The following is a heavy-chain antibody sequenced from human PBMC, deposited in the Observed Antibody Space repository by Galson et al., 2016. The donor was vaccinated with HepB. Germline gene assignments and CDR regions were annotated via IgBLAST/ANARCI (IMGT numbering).Heavy chain of an antibody. D-gene: IGHD5-18*01. CDR3: ARDREEDWDSYGYYYIGDY. V-gene: IGHV3-48*02. CDR1: GFTFSNYA. CDR2: ITSDSLTI. Sequence: SLRLSCAASGFTFSNYAMSWVRQAPGKGLEWLSYITSDSLTIYYADSVKGRFTISRDNAKNSLYLQMNSLTDEDTAVYYCARDREEDWDSYGYYYIGDYWGQGTLVTVSS. J-gene: IGHJ4*02.